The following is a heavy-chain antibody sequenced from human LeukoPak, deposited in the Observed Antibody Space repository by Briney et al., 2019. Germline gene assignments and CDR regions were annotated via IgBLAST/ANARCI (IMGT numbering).Heavy chain of an antibody. Sequence: GASVKVSCKASGYTFTSYVINRVRQATGQGLEWMGWMNPNSGNTGYAQKFQGRVTMTRNTSISTAYMELSSLRSEDTAVYYCARGRYDFWSGYPSDYWGQGTLVTVSS. D-gene: IGHD3-3*01. V-gene: IGHV1-8*01. CDR2: MNPNSGNT. CDR1: GYTFTSYV. J-gene: IGHJ4*02. CDR3: ARGRYDFWSGYPSDY.